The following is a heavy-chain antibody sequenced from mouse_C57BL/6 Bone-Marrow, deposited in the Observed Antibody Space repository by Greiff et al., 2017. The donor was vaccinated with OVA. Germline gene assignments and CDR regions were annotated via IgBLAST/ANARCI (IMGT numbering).Heavy chain of an antibody. CDR1: GFTFTDYY. J-gene: IGHJ1*03. Sequence: DVMLVESGGGLVQPGGSLSLSCAASGFTFTDYYMSWVRQPPGKALEWLGFIRNKANGYTTEYSASVKGRFTISRDNSQSILYLQMNALRAEDSATYYCARYLCDWYFDVWGTGTTVTVSS. CDR2: IRNKANGYTT. D-gene: IGHD6-5*01. V-gene: IGHV7-3*01. CDR3: ARYLCDWYFDV.